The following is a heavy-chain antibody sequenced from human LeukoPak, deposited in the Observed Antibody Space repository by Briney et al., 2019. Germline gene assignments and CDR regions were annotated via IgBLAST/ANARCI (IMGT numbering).Heavy chain of an antibody. J-gene: IGHJ4*02. D-gene: IGHD1-26*01. CDR3: IRVKSWDTRFYLDS. CDR2: SQNTGSGWTT. CDR1: GFTFNVAW. Sequence: PGGSLRLSCATSGFTFNVAWMNWIRQAPGKGLEWDGRSQNTGSGWTTDYGAPVKGRFTILRDDSKRTVYLQMNSLKTEDTAVYYCIRVKSWDTRFYLDSWGQGTLVTVSS. V-gene: IGHV3-15*01.